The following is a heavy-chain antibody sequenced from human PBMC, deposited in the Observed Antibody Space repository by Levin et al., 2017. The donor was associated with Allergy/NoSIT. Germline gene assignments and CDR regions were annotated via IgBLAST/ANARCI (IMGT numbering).Heavy chain of an antibody. J-gene: IGHJ3*02. CDR3: ARGPELWFGELLPGDAFDI. V-gene: IGHV3-30-3*01. Sequence: GESLKISCAASGFTFSSYAMHWVRQAPGKGLEWVAVISYDGSNKYYADSVKGRFTISRDNSKNTLYLQMNSLRAEDTAVYYCARGPELWFGELLPGDAFDIWGQGTMVTVSS. CDR1: GFTFSSYA. CDR2: ISYDGSNK. D-gene: IGHD3-10*01.